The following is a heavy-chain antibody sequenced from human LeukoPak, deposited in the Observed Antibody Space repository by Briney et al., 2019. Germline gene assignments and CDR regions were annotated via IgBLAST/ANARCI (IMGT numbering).Heavy chain of an antibody. V-gene: IGHV3-48*04. D-gene: IGHD3-3*01. CDR1: GFTFSSYS. CDR3: ARVIRITIFGVVPTGLDY. Sequence: PGGSLRLSCAASGFTFSSYSMIWVRQAPGKGLKWVSYISSSSSASSSSSAVYYADSVKGRFTISRDNAKSSLYLQMNSLRAEDTAVYYCARVIRITIFGVVPTGLDYWGQGTLVTVSS. J-gene: IGHJ4*02. CDR2: ISSSSSASSSSSAV.